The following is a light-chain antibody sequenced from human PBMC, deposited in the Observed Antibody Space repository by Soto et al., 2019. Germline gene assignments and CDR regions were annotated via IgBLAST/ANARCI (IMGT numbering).Light chain of an antibody. J-gene: IGKJ5*01. Sequence: DIVLTQSPATLSLSPGERATLSCRASQSVNYYLAWYQQKPGQAPRLLIYGASTRATGIPARFSGSGSGTEFTLTISSLQSEDFAVYYCQQYNNWPPITFGQGTRLEIK. CDR1: QSVNYY. CDR2: GAS. V-gene: IGKV3D-15*01. CDR3: QQYNNWPPIT.